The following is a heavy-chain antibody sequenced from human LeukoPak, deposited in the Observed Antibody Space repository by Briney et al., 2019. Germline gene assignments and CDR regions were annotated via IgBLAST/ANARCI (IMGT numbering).Heavy chain of an antibody. CDR3: ARASSGSLSTWFGELFDWYDP. J-gene: IGHJ5*02. CDR2: INAGSGYA. CDR1: GYIFTTHA. Sequence: ASVKVSCKASGYIFTTHAMHWLRQAPGQRPEWMGWINAGSGYAKYSQKFQGRVTISRDTSASTVYMELRSLGSEDTAVYYCARASSGSLSTWFGELFDWYDPWAREPWSPSPQ. D-gene: IGHD3-10*01. V-gene: IGHV1-3*01.